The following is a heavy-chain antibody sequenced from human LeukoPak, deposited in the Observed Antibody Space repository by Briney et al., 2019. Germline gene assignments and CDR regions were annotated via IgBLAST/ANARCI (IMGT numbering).Heavy chain of an antibody. Sequence: GGSLRLSCAASGFTFSSYSMNWVRQAPGKGLEWVSSISSSSSYIYYADSVKGRFTISRDNAKNSLYLQMNSLRAEDTAMYYCARGYLAVAGDYWGQGTLVTVSS. CDR3: ARGYLAVAGDY. V-gene: IGHV3-21*01. CDR1: GFTFSSYS. J-gene: IGHJ4*02. D-gene: IGHD6-19*01. CDR2: ISSSSSYI.